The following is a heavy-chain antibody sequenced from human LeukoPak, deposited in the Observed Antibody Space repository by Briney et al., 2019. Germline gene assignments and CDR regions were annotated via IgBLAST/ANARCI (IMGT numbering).Heavy chain of an antibody. D-gene: IGHD4-11*01. J-gene: IGHJ4*02. CDR3: ARPSEYSNYYFDY. V-gene: IGHV4-38-2*01. CDR1: GYSISSGYY. CDR2: IYHSGST. Sequence: PSETLSLTCAVSGYSISSGYYWGWIRQPPGKGLEWIGSIYHSGSTYYNPSLKSRVTISVDTSKNQFSLKLSSVTAADTTGYYCARPSEYSNYYFDYWGQGTLVTVSS.